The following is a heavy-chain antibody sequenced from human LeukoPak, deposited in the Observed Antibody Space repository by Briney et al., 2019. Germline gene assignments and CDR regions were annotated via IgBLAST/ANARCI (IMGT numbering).Heavy chain of an antibody. V-gene: IGHV3-21*01. CDR2: ISSSSSYI. J-gene: IGHJ4*02. D-gene: IGHD3-16*01. Sequence: GGSLRLSCAASGFTFSSYSMNWVRQAPGKGLEWVSSISSSSSYIYYADSVKGRSTISRDNAKNSLYLQMNSLRAEDTAVYYCATGGPGGFDYWGQGTLVTVSS. CDR1: GFTFSSYS. CDR3: ATGGPGGFDY.